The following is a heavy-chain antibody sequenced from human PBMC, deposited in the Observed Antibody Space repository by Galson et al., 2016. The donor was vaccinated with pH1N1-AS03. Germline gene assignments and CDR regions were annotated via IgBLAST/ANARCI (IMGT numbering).Heavy chain of an antibody. Sequence: ATLSLTCHVHGDSFPGYYWTWLRQSPGKGLEWIGEIIHGGRTTYSPSLKSRATIFLDTSKNQFSLNLTAVTAADTAIYYCARGKKRGSSDTAVWFDPWGQGALVSVSS. CDR3: ARGKKRGSSDTAVWFDP. CDR1: GDSFPGYY. D-gene: IGHD2-21*02. V-gene: IGHV4-34*01. CDR2: IIHGGRT. J-gene: IGHJ5*02.